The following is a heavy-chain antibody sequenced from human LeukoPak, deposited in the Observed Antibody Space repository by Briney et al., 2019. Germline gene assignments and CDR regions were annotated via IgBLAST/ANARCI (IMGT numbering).Heavy chain of an antibody. CDR3: ASPQICSGGNCYGYDFDY. CDR1: GGSISSSSYY. CDR2: IYYSGST. Sequence: SETLSLTCTVSGGSISSSSYYWGWIRQPPGKGLEWIGSIYYSGSTYYNPSLKSRVTISVDTSKNQFSLKLSSVTAADTAVYYCASPQICSGGNCYGYDFDYWGQGTLVTVSS. D-gene: IGHD2-15*01. J-gene: IGHJ4*02. V-gene: IGHV4-39*01.